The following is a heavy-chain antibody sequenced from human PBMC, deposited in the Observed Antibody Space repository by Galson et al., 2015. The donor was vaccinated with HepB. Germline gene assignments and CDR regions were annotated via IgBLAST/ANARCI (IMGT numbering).Heavy chain of an antibody. CDR2: IWYDGSNK. Sequence: SLRLSCAASGFTFSSYGMHWVRQAPGKGLEWVAVIWYDGSNKYYADSVKGRFTISRDNSMNTLYLQMNSLRAEDTAVYYCARGGLRRAYYFDYWGQGTLVTVSS. J-gene: IGHJ4*02. V-gene: IGHV3-33*08. CDR3: ARGGLRRAYYFDY. D-gene: IGHD5-12*01. CDR1: GFTFSSYG.